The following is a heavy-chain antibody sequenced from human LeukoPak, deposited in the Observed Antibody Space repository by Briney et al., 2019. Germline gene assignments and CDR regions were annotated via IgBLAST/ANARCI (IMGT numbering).Heavy chain of an antibody. CDR1: GFTFSSYA. J-gene: IGHJ6*02. D-gene: IGHD3-9*01. V-gene: IGHV3-23*01. Sequence: GGSLRLSCAASGFTFSSYAMSWVRQAPGKGLEWVSLISDSGSNTYYADSVKGRFTISRDNSKNTLYLQMNSLRAEDTAVYYCARPRNDILSGFHYYYGMDVWGQGTTVTVSS. CDR3: ARPRNDILSGFHYYYGMDV. CDR2: ISDSGSNT.